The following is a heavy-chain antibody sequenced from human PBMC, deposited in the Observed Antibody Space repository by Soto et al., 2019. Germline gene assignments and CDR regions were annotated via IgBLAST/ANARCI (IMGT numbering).Heavy chain of an antibody. CDR1: GESFSPYY. J-gene: IGHJ5*02. CDR2: INHSAIT. V-gene: IGHV4-34*01. CDR3: ARGAGSSDNYFDP. D-gene: IGHD6-19*01. Sequence: SETLSLTCAVYGESFSPYYWTWIRQPPGKGLEWIGEINHSAITNYNPSLKSRVTISVDTSKNQFSLKLRSVTAADTAVYYCARGAGSSDNYFDPWGQGTLVTVSS.